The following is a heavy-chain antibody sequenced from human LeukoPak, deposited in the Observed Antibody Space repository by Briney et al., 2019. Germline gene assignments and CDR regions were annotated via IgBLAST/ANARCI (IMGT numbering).Heavy chain of an antibody. D-gene: IGHD6-13*01. J-gene: IGHJ3*02. CDR3: ARDDSSTWGGAFDI. Sequence: SETLSLTCTASGDSISSYYWSWIRQPPGKGLEWIGHIYYSGSTSYDHSLNSRVSISVDTSKNQFFLQLNSVTAADTAVYYCARDDSSTWGGAFDIWGQGTLVTVSS. CDR1: GDSISSYY. CDR2: IYYSGST. V-gene: IGHV4-59*01.